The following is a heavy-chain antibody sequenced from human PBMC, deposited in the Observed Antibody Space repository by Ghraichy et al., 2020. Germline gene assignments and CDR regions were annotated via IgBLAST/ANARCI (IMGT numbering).Heavy chain of an antibody. CDR1: GFTFSSYA. CDR2: ISSSSSYI. V-gene: IGHV3-21*01. J-gene: IGHJ4*02. CDR3: ARIPPDYYDSSGYYYGWYYFDY. D-gene: IGHD3-22*01. Sequence: GGSLRLSCAASGFTFSSYAMSWVRQAPGKGLEWVSSISSSSSYIYYADSVKGRFTISRDNAKNSLYLQMNSLRAEDTAVYYCARIPPDYYDSSGYYYGWYYFDYWGQGTLVTVSS.